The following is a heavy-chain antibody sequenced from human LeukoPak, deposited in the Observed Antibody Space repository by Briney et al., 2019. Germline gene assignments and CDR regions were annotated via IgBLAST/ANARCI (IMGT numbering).Heavy chain of an antibody. Sequence: ASVKVSCKASGYTFTSYYMHWVRQAPGQRLVWMGIINPSGGSTSYAQKFQGRVTMTRDTSTSTVYMELSSLRSDDTAVYYCARDPSSSGSYYANAFDIWGQGTMVTVSS. V-gene: IGHV1-46*01. J-gene: IGHJ3*02. D-gene: IGHD3-10*01. CDR1: GYTFTSYY. CDR2: INPSGGST. CDR3: ARDPSSSGSYYANAFDI.